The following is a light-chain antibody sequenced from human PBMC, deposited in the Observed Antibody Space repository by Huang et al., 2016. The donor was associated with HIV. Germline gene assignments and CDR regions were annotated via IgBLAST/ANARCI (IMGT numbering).Light chain of an antibody. V-gene: IGKV1D-12*01. J-gene: IGKJ2*01. CDR2: AAS. CDR3: QQANSVPYT. CDR1: QGISSW. Sequence: DIQMTQSPSSVSASVGDRVTITCRASQGISSWLAWCQQKPGKAPKLLTYAASSLQTGVPSRFSGSGSGTHFTLTISSLQPEDFATYFCQQANSVPYTFGQGTKLEIK.